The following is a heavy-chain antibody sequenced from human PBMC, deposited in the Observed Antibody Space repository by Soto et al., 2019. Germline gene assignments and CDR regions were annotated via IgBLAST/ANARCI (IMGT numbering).Heavy chain of an antibody. V-gene: IGHV4-59*12. CDR1: GGSISSYY. D-gene: IGHD3-3*02. CDR2: IYYSGST. Sequence: SETMCLTCTVSGGSISSYYWSWIRQPPGKGLEWIGYIYYSGSTNYNPSLKSRVTISRDNAKNSLYLQMNSLRAEDTAVYYCASSKGPFDYWGQGTLVTVSS. CDR3: ASSKGPFDY. J-gene: IGHJ4*02.